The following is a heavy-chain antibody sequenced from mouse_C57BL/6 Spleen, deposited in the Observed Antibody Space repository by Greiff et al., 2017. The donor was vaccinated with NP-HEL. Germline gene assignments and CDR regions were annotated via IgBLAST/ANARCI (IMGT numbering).Heavy chain of an antibody. D-gene: IGHD3-3*01. CDR3: TGTPVHYAMDY. Sequence: VKLQQSGAELVRPGASVTLSCKASGYTFTDYEMHWVKQTPVHGLEWIGAIDPETGGTAYNQKFKGKAILTADKSSSTPYMELRSLTSEDSAVYSCTGTPVHYAMDYWGQGTSVTVSS. V-gene: IGHV1-15*01. J-gene: IGHJ4*01. CDR1: GYTFTDYE. CDR2: IDPETGGT.